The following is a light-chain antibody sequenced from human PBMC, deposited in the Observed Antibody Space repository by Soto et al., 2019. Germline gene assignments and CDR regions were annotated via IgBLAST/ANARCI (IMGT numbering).Light chain of an antibody. J-gene: IGKJ1*01. CDR2: GAS. V-gene: IGKV3-15*01. CDR3: QQYNTWPRT. CDR1: QSVSSN. Sequence: EIVLTQSPATLSVSPGDRATLSCRASQSVSSNLAWYQQKPGQTPRLLIYGASTRATNISARFTGSRSGTDFTLTISSLQSEDFAVYFCQQYNTWPRTFGQGTKVDIK.